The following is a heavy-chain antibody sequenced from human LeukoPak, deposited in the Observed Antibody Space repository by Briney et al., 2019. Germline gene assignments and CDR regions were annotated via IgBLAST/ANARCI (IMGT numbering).Heavy chain of an antibody. J-gene: IGHJ4*02. V-gene: IGHV1-46*01. CDR3: ARYTYGFDY. CDR2: INPSGGST. D-gene: IGHD4-17*01. CDR1: GYTFTSYS. Sequence: VASVKVSCKASGYTFTSYSIYWVRQAPGQGLEWMGIINPSGGSTSNAQKFQGRVTMTRDTSTSTVYMELSSLRSDDTAVYYCARYTYGFDYWGQGTLVTVSS.